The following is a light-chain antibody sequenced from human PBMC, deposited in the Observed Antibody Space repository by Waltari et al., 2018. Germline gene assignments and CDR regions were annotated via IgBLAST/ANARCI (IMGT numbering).Light chain of an antibody. Sequence: ELVLTQSPATLSLSPGERATLSCRASPSVRSYLAWYQQKPGQAPRLLIYDTSNRASGIPARFSGSGSGTDFSLSISSLEPEDFAVYYCQQRHNWPLTFGGGTKVEIK. J-gene: IGKJ4*01. CDR3: QQRHNWPLT. CDR2: DTS. CDR1: PSVRSY. V-gene: IGKV3-11*01.